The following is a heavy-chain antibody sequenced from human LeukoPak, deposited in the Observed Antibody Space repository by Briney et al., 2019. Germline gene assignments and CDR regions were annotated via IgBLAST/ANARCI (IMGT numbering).Heavy chain of an antibody. Sequence: SETLSLTCTVSGGSISSYYWSWIRQPPGKGLEWIGYIYYSGSTNYNPSLKSRVTISVDTSKNQFSLKLSSVTAAHTAVYYCARVRDSSGWYGYFDYWGQGTLVTVSS. V-gene: IGHV4-59*01. CDR1: GGSISSYY. CDR2: IYYSGST. J-gene: IGHJ4*02. CDR3: ARVRDSSGWYGYFDY. D-gene: IGHD6-19*01.